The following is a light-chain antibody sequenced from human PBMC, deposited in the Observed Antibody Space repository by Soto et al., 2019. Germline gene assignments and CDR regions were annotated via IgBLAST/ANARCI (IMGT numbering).Light chain of an antibody. CDR1: SSNIGAGYD. V-gene: IGLV1-40*01. CDR2: GNS. J-gene: IGLJ2*01. Sequence: QPVLTQPPSVSGAPGQRVTISCTGSSSNIGAGYDVHWYQQLPGTAPKLLIYGNSNRPSGVPDRFSGSKSGTSASLAITGLQAEDEGDYYCQSYDSSLRVVFGGGTKLTVL. CDR3: QSYDSSLRVV.